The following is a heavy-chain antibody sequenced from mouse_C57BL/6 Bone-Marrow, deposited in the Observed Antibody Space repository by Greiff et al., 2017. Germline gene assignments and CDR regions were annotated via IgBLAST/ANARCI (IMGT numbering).Heavy chain of an antibody. V-gene: IGHV1-64*01. D-gene: IGHD2-3*01. CDR2: IHPNSGST. Sequence: QVQLQQPGAELVKPGASVKLSCKASGSTFTSYWMHWVNQRPGQGLEWIGMIHPNSGSTNYNEKFKSEATLTVDKSSSTADMQLSSLTSEDSAVYYCARWLLFDYAMYYGGQGTSVTVSS. CDR3: ARWLLFDYAMYY. J-gene: IGHJ4*01. CDR1: GSTFTSYW.